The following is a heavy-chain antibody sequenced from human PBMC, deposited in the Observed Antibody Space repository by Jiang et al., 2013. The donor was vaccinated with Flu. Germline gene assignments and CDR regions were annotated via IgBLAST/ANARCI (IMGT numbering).Heavy chain of an antibody. D-gene: IGHD5-24*01. CDR3: AGDGPEMATIKGHAFDI. CDR2: IYTSGST. CDR1: GGSISSGSYY. Sequence: GSGLVKPSQTLSLTCTVSGGSISSGSYYWSWIRQPAGKGLEWIGRIYTSGSTNYNPSLKSRVTISVDTSKNQFSLKLSSVTAADTAVYYCAGDGPEMATIKGHAFDIWGQGTMVTVSS. V-gene: IGHV4-61*02. J-gene: IGHJ3*02.